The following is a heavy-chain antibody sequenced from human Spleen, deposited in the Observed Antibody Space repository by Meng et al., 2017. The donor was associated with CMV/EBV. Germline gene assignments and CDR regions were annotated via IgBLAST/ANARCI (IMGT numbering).Heavy chain of an antibody. CDR3: ARDHGSTNYYKVEYYGMDV. CDR1: GYTFTSYG. J-gene: IGHJ6*02. D-gene: IGHD3-10*01. V-gene: IGHV1-18*01. CDR2: ISAYNGNT. Sequence: ASVKVSCKASGYTFTSYGISWVRQAPGQGLEWMGWISAYNGNTNYAQKLQGRVTMTTDTSTSTAYMELRSLRSDDTAVYYCARDHGSTNYYKVEYYGMDVWGQGTTVTVSS.